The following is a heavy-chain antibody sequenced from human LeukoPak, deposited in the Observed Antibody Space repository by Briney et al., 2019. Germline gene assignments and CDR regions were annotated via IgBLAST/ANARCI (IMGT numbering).Heavy chain of an antibody. Sequence: GGSLRLSCAASGFTFSSYWMHWARQAPGKGLVWVSRINSDGSSTSYADSVKGRFTISRDNAKNTLYLQMNSLRAEDTAVYYCAVGYDWGDDAFDIWGQGTMVTVSS. CDR3: AVGYDWGDDAFDI. V-gene: IGHV3-74*01. J-gene: IGHJ3*02. D-gene: IGHD5-12*01. CDR2: INSDGSST. CDR1: GFTFSSYW.